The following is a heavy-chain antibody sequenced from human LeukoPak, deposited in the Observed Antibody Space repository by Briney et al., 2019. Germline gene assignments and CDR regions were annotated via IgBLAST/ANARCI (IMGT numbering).Heavy chain of an antibody. CDR2: ISWDGGST. CDR3: AKDHCSSTSCYADY. CDR1: GFTFDDYA. D-gene: IGHD2-2*01. Sequence: SGGSLRLSCAASGFTFDDYAMHWVRQAPGKGLEWFSLISWDGGSTYYADSVKGRFTISRDNSKNSLYLQMNSLRAEDTALYYCAKDHCSSTSCYADYWGQGTLVTVSS. J-gene: IGHJ4*02. V-gene: IGHV3-43D*04.